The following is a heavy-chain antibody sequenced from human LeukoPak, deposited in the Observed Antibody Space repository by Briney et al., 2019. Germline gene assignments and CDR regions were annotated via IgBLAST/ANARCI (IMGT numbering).Heavy chain of an antibody. V-gene: IGHV4-34*01. D-gene: IGHD1-1*01. CDR2: INHSGST. CDR1: GGSFSGYY. J-gene: IGHJ4*02. Sequence: PSETLSLTCAVYGGSFSGYYWSWIRQPPEKGLEWIGEINHSGSTNYNPSLKSRVTISVDTSKNQFSLKLSSVTAADTAVYYCARGRYNWNTRPFDYWGQGTLVTVSS. CDR3: ARGRYNWNTRPFDY.